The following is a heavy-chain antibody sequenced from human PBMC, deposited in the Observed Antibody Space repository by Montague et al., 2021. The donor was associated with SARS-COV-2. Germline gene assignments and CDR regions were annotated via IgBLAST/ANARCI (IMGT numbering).Heavy chain of an antibody. CDR1: GGSVSSGGYY. CDR3: ARVSLAAAATRSDY. Sequence: SETLSLTCTVSGGSVSSGGYYWSWIRQPPGEGLEWIGYIYYSGSTNYXXXLKSRVTISLDTSKNQFSLKLTSVTAADTAVYYCARVSLAAAATRSDYWGQGTLVIVSS. J-gene: IGHJ4*02. V-gene: IGHV4-61*08. CDR2: IYYSGST. D-gene: IGHD6-13*01.